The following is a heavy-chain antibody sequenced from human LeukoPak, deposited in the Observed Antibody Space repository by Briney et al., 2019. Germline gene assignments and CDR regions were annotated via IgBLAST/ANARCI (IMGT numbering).Heavy chain of an antibody. D-gene: IGHD3-22*01. V-gene: IGHV1-2*06. Sequence: ASVKVSCRASGYTFTGYYLHWVRQAPGQGLEWMGRINPYSGGTNYAQKFQGRVTMTRDTPISTAYMELSRLRSDDTAVYYCARDAGYYDSSGYHYFDYWGQGTLVTVSS. CDR3: ARDAGYYDSSGYHYFDY. CDR2: INPYSGGT. J-gene: IGHJ4*02. CDR1: GYTFTGYY.